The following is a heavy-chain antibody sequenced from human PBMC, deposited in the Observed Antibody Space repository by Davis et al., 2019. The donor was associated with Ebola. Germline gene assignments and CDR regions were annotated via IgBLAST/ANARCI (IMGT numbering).Heavy chain of an antibody. J-gene: IGHJ5*02. V-gene: IGHV4-30-4*07. CDR3: ARHYMEGDWFDP. Sequence: SQTPSLTCAVSGGSISSGGYSWSWIRQPPGKGLEWIGHIDYSGSTNYNPSLKSRVTISVDTAKNQFSLTLSSVTAADTAVYYCARHYMEGDWFDPWGQGTLVTVSS. CDR2: IDYSGST. D-gene: IGHD1-1*01. CDR1: GGSISSGGYS.